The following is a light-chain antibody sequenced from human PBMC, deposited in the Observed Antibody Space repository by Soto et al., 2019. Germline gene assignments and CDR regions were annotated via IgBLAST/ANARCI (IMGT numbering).Light chain of an antibody. CDR3: SFYTTGYFYV. Sequence: QSVLTQPASVSGSPGQSITISCTGSGRDIGAYDYVSWYQQHPGKAPKLLIYGVKNRPSGVSYRFSASKSAFTASLTISGLQAEDEAHYYCSFYTTGYFYVFGPGTKLTVL. CDR2: GVK. J-gene: IGLJ1*01. CDR1: GRDIGAYDY. V-gene: IGLV2-14*01.